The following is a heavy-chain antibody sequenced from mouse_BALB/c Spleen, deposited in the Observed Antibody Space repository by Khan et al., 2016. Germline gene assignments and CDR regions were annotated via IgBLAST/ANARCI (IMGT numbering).Heavy chain of an antibody. D-gene: IGHD2-1*01. CDR1: GYTFTNFG. V-gene: IGHV9-3-1*01. CDR2: INTYTGDP. J-gene: IGHJ4*01. CDR3: ARRSTIIYYYAMDY. Sequence: QIQLVQSGPELKKPGETVKISCKASGYTFTNFGMNWVKQAPGKGLEWMGWINTYTGDPTYADDFKGRFAFSLEASAGTAYLQINNLKNEDTATYFCARRSTIIYYYAMDYWGQGTSVTVSS.